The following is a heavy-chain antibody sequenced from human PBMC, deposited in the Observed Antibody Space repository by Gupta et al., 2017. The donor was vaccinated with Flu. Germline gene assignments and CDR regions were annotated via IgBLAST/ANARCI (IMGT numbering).Heavy chain of an antibody. CDR3: AKGPDIVVVTAAKSTTGR. V-gene: IGHV3-23*01. Sequence: EVQLLESGGGLVQPGGSLILSCSASGFTFSIYAMSWVRQAPGKGLEWVAASSGSGGSTYYADSVKGRFTIYRENSKNKMYLQMNSLRAEETAVYYCAKGPDIVVVTAAKSTTGRWGQGTLVTVSS. D-gene: IGHD2-2*01. CDR2: SSGSGGST. J-gene: IGHJ4*02. CDR1: GFTFSIYA.